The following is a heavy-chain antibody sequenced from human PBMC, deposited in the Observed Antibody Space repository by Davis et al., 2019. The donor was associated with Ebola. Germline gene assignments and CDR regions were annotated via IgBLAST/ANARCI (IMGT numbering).Heavy chain of an antibody. CDR1: GFSFSSYG. Sequence: PGGSLRLSCVASGFSFSSYGMYWVRQAPGKGLEWVASISSSGASTYYADPVKGRVTISRDNSKDTLYLQVNSLKSDDTAVYYCVRARIVGGIQPAFDFWGQGTVVTVSS. CDR3: VRARIVGGIQPAFDF. J-gene: IGHJ3*01. D-gene: IGHD1-26*01. V-gene: IGHV3-23*01. CDR2: ISSSGAST.